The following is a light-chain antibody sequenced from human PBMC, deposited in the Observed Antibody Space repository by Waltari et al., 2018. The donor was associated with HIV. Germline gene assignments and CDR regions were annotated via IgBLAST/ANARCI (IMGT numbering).Light chain of an antibody. CDR2: SND. V-gene: IGLV1-44*01. CDR3: ATWDDNLNGWV. CDR1: SSNIGSNT. J-gene: IGLJ3*02. Sequence: QSVLTQPPSASGTPGQRVTISCSGSSSNIGSNTVSWYHQVPGTAPKVLIYSNDDRPSGVPDRFSGSKSGTSASLAISGLQSEDEADYYCATWDDNLNGWVFGGGTKVTVL.